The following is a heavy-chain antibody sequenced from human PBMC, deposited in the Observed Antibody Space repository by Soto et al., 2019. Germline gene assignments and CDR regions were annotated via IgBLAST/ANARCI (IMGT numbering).Heavy chain of an antibody. CDR3: ASPSGPYDILTGYLY. J-gene: IGHJ4*02. V-gene: IGHV4-39*01. Sequence: ASETLSLTCTVSGGSISSSSYYWGWIRQPPGKGQEWIGSIYYSGSTYYNPSLKSRVTISVDTSKNQFSLKLSSVTAADTAVYYCASPSGPYDILTGYLYWGQGTLVTVSS. CDR2: IYYSGST. CDR1: GGSISSSSYY. D-gene: IGHD3-9*01.